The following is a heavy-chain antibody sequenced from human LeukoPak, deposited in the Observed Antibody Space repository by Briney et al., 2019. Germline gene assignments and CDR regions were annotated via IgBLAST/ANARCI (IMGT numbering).Heavy chain of an antibody. CDR3: ARDSYVDSEAVRWFDP. Sequence: GGSLRLSCAASGLTVSSNYMSWVRQPQGKGLEWASVIYRGGPTYYADSVKGRFTISRDNSKNTLYLQMNSLRAEDTAVYYCARDSYVDSEAVRWFDPWGQGTLVTVSS. V-gene: IGHV3-66*01. J-gene: IGHJ5*02. CDR2: IYRGGPT. D-gene: IGHD4-17*01. CDR1: GLTVSSNY.